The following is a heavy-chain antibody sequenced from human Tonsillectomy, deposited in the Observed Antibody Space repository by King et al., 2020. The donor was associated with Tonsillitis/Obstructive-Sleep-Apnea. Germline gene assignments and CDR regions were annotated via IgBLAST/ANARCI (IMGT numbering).Heavy chain of an antibody. V-gene: IGHV6-1*01. CDR3: ARAVHSDYGGRTTPYYYYYYMDV. CDR1: GDSVSSNSAA. CDR2: TYYRSKWYN. D-gene: IGHD4-23*01. Sequence: VQLQQSGPGLVKPSQTLSLTCAISGDSVSSNSAAWNWIRQSPSRGLEWLGRTYYRSKWYNDYAVSVKSRITINPDTSKNQFSLQLNSVTPEDTAVYFCARAVHSDYGGRTTPYYYYYYMDVWGKGTTVTVSS. J-gene: IGHJ6*03.